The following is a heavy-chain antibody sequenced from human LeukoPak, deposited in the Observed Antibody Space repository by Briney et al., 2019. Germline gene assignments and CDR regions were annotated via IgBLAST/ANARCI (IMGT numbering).Heavy chain of an antibody. Sequence: ASVEVSCKASGYTFTSYGISWVRQAPGQGLEWMGWISAYNGNTNYAQKLQGRVTMTTDTSTSTAYMELRSLRSDDTAVYYCARDASDFWSGLGDYWGQGTLVTVSS. J-gene: IGHJ4*02. CDR2: ISAYNGNT. D-gene: IGHD3-3*01. CDR1: GYTFTSYG. V-gene: IGHV1-18*01. CDR3: ARDASDFWSGLGDY.